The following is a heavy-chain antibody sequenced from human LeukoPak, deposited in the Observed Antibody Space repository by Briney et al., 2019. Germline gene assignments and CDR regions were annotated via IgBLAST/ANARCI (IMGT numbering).Heavy chain of an antibody. J-gene: IGHJ4*02. CDR3: ARDLYYYDTETPGFDY. CDR2: ISAYNGST. Sequence: GASVKVSCKASGYTFTSYGISWVRQAPGQGLEWMGWISAYNGSTNYAQKLQGRVTMTTDTSTSTAYMELRSLRSDDTAVYYCARDLYYYDTETPGFDYWGQGTLVTVSS. V-gene: IGHV1-18*01. CDR1: GYTFTSYG. D-gene: IGHD3-22*01.